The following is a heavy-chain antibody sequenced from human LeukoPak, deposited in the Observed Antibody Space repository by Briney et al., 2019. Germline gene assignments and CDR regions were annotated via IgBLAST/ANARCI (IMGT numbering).Heavy chain of an antibody. CDR2: INPNSGGT. Sequence: ASVKVSCKASGYTFTGYYMHWVRQAPGQGLEWMGWINPNSGGTNYAQKFQGRVTVTRDTSISTAYMELSRLRSDDTAVYYCARGFLEWLLSPHDPWGQGTLVTVSS. CDR3: ARGFLEWLLSPHDP. J-gene: IGHJ5*02. V-gene: IGHV1-2*02. D-gene: IGHD3-3*01. CDR1: GYTFTGYY.